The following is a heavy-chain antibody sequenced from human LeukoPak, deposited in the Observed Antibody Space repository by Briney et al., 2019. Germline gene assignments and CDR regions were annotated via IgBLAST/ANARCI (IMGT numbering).Heavy chain of an antibody. CDR2: ISGIGCST. CDR1: SFTFSSYA. V-gene: IGHV3-23*01. Sequence: WSLILYCAAFSFTFSSYAMHWVRQARRKRREWLSSISGIGCSTYYADSVNGRFPISRDNSKNTLYLQMNSLTAADTAVYYCAKPDLVVVVPAAIDYSGQGTLVTVSS. CDR3: AKPDLVVVVPAAIDY. J-gene: IGHJ4*02. D-gene: IGHD2-2*01.